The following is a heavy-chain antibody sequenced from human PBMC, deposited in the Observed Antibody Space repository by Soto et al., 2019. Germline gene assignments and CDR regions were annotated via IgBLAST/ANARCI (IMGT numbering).Heavy chain of an antibody. V-gene: IGHV4-59*08. Sequence: QVQLQESGPGLVKPSETLSLTCTVSGGSISSYYWSWIRQPPGKGLEWIGYIYYRGSTNYNPSLKSRVTISVDTSKNQFSLKLSSVTAADTAVYYCARRYGDYVGVFDYWGQGTLVTVSS. D-gene: IGHD4-17*01. CDR1: GGSISSYY. CDR3: ARRYGDYVGVFDY. CDR2: IYYRGST. J-gene: IGHJ4*02.